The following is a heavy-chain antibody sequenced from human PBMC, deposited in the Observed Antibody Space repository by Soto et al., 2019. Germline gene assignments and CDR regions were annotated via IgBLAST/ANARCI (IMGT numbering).Heavy chain of an antibody. Sequence: QVQLVESGGGVVQPGRSLRLSCAASGFTFSSYGMHWVRQAPGKGLEWVAVIWYDGSNKYYADSVKCRFTISRDNSKIKRYLQMNILRAEDTAVYYCARARYYYDSSGDPVDYWGQGTLVTVSS. CDR2: IWYDGSNK. J-gene: IGHJ4*02. V-gene: IGHV3-33*01. CDR1: GFTFSSYG. D-gene: IGHD3-22*01. CDR3: ARARYYYDSSGDPVDY.